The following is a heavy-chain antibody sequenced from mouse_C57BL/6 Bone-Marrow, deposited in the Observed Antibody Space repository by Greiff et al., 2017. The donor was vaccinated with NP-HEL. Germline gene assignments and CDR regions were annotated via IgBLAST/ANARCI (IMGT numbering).Heavy chain of an antibody. V-gene: IGHV5-12*01. CDR3: ARHDSNYEGYYAMDY. CDR1: GFTFSDYY. CDR2: ISNGGGST. J-gene: IGHJ4*01. Sequence: EVKLVESGGGLVQPGGSLKLSCAASGFTFSDYYMYWVRQTPEKRLEWVAYISNGGGSTYYPDTVKGRFTISRDNAKNTLYLQMSRLKSEDTAMYYCARHDSNYEGYYAMDYWGQGTSVTVSS. D-gene: IGHD2-5*01.